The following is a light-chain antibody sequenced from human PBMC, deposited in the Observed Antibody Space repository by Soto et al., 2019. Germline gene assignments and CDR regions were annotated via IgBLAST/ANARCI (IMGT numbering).Light chain of an antibody. J-gene: IGLJ2*01. CDR3: SSYKSSSGV. Sequence: QSALTQPASVSGSPGQSITISCTGTSSDVGGYNYVSWYQQHPVKAPKLMIYEVSNRPSGVSNRFSGSKSGNTASLTISGLQAEDEADYYCSSYKSSSGVFGGGTKLTVL. V-gene: IGLV2-14*01. CDR1: SSDVGGYNY. CDR2: EVS.